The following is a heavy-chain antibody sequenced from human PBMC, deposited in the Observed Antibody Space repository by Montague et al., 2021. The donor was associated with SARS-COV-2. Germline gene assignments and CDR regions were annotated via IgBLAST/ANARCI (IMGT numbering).Heavy chain of an antibody. CDR1: GDSVSSNSAV. CDR2: TYYRSKWYN. CDR3: ASGRMVPYSSSWTTLYYYYGMDV. V-gene: IGHV6-1*01. D-gene: IGHD6-13*01. Sequence: CAISGDSVSSNSAVWNWIRQSPSRGLEWLGRTYYRSKWYNDYAVXXKSRITINPDTSKNQFSLQLNSVTPEDTAVYYCASGRMVPYSSSWTTLYYYYGMDVWGQGTTVTVSS. J-gene: IGHJ6*02.